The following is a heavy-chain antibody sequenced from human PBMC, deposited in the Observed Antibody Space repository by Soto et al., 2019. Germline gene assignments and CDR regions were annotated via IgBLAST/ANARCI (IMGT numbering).Heavy chain of an antibody. CDR2: IIPIFGTA. CDR3: ARCGDGRYSSSWLGGYYYYGMDV. V-gene: IGHV1-69*13. Sequence: SVKVSCKASGGTFSSYAISWVRQAPGQGLEWMGGIIPIFGTANYAQKFQGRVTITADESTSTAYMELSSLRSEDTAVYYCARCGDGRYSSSWLGGYYYYGMDVWGQGTTVTVSS. D-gene: IGHD6-13*01. CDR1: GGTFSSYA. J-gene: IGHJ6*02.